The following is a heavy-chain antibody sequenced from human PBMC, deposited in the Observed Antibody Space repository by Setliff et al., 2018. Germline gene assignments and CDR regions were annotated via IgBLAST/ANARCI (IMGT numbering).Heavy chain of an antibody. Sequence: SETLSLTCTVSGGSISPYFWSWIRQSPGKGLEWIGYIYHNGNTNFNPSLKTRVTMSVDTSKNQFALNLRSVTAADAAVYYCVRDRTAYSYGLDVWGQGTTVT. CDR2: IYHNGNT. CDR1: GGSISPYF. J-gene: IGHJ6*02. CDR3: VRDRTAYSYGLDV. V-gene: IGHV4-59*01. D-gene: IGHD5-18*01.